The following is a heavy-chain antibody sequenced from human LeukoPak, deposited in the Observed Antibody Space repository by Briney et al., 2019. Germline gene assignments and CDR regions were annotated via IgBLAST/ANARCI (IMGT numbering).Heavy chain of an antibody. CDR3: TTGIQAWSFPASFDY. D-gene: IGHD5-18*01. Sequence: GGSLRLSCATSGFSFSNAWMHWVRQAPGKGPEWVGLIKSRADGGATVYAAPLKGRFTISRDDSENTLYLEMRSLKTDDTAVYYCTTGIQAWSFPASFDYWGQGILVTVSS. V-gene: IGHV3-15*01. CDR2: IKSRADGGAT. CDR1: GFSFSNAW. J-gene: IGHJ4*02.